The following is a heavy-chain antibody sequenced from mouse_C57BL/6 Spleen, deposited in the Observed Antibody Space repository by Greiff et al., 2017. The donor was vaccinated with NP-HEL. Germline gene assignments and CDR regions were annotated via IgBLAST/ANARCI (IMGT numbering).Heavy chain of an antibody. V-gene: IGHV1-64*01. D-gene: IGHD1-1*01. CDR1: GYTFTSYW. Sequence: VQLQQPGAELVKPGASVKLSCKASGYTFTSYWMHWVKQRPGQGLEWIGMIHPNSGSTNYNEKFKSKATLTVDKSSSTAYMQLSSLTSEDSAVYYCAREGPYYYGSSSWYFDVWGTGTTVTVSS. CDR3: AREGPYYYGSSSWYFDV. J-gene: IGHJ1*03. CDR2: IHPNSGST.